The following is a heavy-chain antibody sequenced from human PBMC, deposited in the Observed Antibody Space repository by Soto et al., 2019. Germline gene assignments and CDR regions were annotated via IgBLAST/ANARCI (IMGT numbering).Heavy chain of an antibody. J-gene: IGHJ4*02. CDR1: GGSISRYY. Sequence: SETLSLTCTVSGGSISRYYWSWIRQPPGKGLEWIGYIYYSGSTNYNPSLKSRVTISVDTSKNQLSLKLSSVTAADTAVYYCARVSSNWYPDYWGQGTLVTVSS. CDR2: IYYSGST. V-gene: IGHV4-59*08. D-gene: IGHD6-13*01. CDR3: ARVSSNWYPDY.